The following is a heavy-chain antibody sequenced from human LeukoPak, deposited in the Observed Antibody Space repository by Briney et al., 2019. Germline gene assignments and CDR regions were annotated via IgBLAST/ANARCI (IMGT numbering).Heavy chain of an antibody. CDR1: GFTFDDYG. J-gene: IGHJ6*03. CDR2: INWNGGST. D-gene: IGHD3-3*01. Sequence: RPGGSLRLSCAASGFTFDDYGMSWVRQAPGKGLEWVSGINWNGGSTGYADSVKGRFTISRDNAKNSLYLQMNSLRAEDTAVYYCAKDLLLNDFWSEVQVYYYMDVWGKGTTVTVSS. V-gene: IGHV3-20*04. CDR3: AKDLLLNDFWSEVQVYYYMDV.